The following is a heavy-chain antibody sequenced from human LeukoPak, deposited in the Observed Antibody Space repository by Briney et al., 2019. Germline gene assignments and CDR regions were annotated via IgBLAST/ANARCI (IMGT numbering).Heavy chain of an antibody. V-gene: IGHV3-15*01. CDR1: GFSFSNAW. CDR3: ISGGYRALHFYSYGMDV. D-gene: IGHD5-24*01. CDR2: IKRNTDGGTT. Sequence: PGGSLRLSCAAAGFSFSNAWMSWVRQAPGKGLEWVGCIKRNTDGGTTDYAVPVKGRFIVARDDSSNTLSLQMNGLKTEDTAVYYCISGGYRALHFYSYGMDVWGQGTTVTVSS. J-gene: IGHJ6*02.